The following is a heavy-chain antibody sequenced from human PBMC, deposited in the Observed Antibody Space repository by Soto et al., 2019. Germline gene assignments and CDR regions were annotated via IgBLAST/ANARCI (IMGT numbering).Heavy chain of an antibody. CDR2: IYAGGAA. CDR3: AGGPIISYFDH. Sequence: PGGSLRLSCAASDFTVSDNYMSWVRQAPGKGLEWVSVIYAGGAAYLADAVRGRFTVSRDDSQNTLSLQMNSLGAEDTAIYFCAGGPIISYFDHWGQGTPVTVSS. V-gene: IGHV3-53*01. J-gene: IGHJ4*02. CDR1: DFTVSDNY.